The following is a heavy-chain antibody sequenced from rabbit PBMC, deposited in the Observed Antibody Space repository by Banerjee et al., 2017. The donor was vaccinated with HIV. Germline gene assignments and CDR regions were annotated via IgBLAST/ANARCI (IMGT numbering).Heavy chain of an antibody. J-gene: IGHJ3*01. V-gene: IGHV1S40*01. CDR1: GFSFSSGYD. Sequence: QSLEESGGDLVKPGASLTLTCTASGFSFSSGYDMCWVRQAPGKGLEWIGCIYAGSSGSSYYASWAKGRFTISKTSSTTVDLKMTSLTAADTATYFCARDTRYYIYGDAGYGYVTGLWGQGTLVTVS. CDR3: ARDTRYYIYGDAGYGYVTGL. D-gene: IGHD6-1*01. CDR2: IYAGSSGSS.